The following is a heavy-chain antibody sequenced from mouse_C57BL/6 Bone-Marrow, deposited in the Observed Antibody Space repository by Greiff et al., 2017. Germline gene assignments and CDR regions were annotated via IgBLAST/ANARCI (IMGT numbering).Heavy chain of an antibody. Sequence: LQESGAELVRPGASVTLSCKASGYTFTDYEMHWVKQTPVHGLEWIGAIDPETGGTAYNQKFKGKAILTADKSSSTAYMELRSLTSEDSAVYYCTRGIYYYGSFDYWDQGTTLTVSS. D-gene: IGHD1-1*01. CDR1: GYTFTDYE. CDR2: IDPETGGT. V-gene: IGHV1-15*01. J-gene: IGHJ2*01. CDR3: TRGIYYYGSFDY.